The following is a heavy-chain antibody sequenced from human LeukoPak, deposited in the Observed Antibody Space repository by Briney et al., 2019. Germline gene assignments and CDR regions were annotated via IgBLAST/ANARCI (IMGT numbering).Heavy chain of an antibody. Sequence: SETLSLTGTVSGDFITGSTYYWGWIRQPPGEGLEWIGSMYYSGSAYSNPSLRSRVTMSADTSKNQFSLNLKSVTAADTAVYYCARQYYDSTGYYYFDYWGQGTLVTVSS. CDR3: ARQYYDSTGYYYFDY. J-gene: IGHJ4*02. D-gene: IGHD3-22*01. CDR1: GDFITGSTYY. CDR2: MYYSGSA. V-gene: IGHV4-39*01.